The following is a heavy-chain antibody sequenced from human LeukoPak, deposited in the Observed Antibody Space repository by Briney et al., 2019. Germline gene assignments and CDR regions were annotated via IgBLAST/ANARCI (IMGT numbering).Heavy chain of an antibody. CDR3: ARGEGIVGSTGLSY. V-gene: IGHV1-2*02. J-gene: IGHJ4*02. D-gene: IGHD1-26*01. CDR1: GYNFDGYY. Sequence: ASVKVSCTASGYNFDGYYIHWVRQAPGQGLEWMAWINPNTDDTHFAQTFQDRVTLSRDNSISTAYLELRSLRYDDTAVYYCARGEGIVGSTGLSYWGQGTLVSVSS. CDR2: INPNTDDT.